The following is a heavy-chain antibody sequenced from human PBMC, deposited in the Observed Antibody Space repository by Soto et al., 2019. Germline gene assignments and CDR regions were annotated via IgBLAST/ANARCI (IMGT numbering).Heavy chain of an antibody. CDR2: ISGSGDST. J-gene: IGHJ4*02. CDR1: GFTFSSYA. Sequence: GGSLRLSCAASGFTFSSYAMSRVRQAPGRGLEWVLAISGSGDSTYYADSVKGRFTISRDNSKSTLYLQMNSLRDEDSAVYYCVTDLNWQGHWGQGTLVTVSS. V-gene: IGHV3-23*01. CDR3: VTDLNWQGH.